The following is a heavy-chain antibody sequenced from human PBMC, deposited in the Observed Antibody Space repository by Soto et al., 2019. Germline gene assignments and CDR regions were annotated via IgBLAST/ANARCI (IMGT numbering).Heavy chain of an antibody. CDR2: VYYSGST. V-gene: IGHV4-30-4*01. CDR3: ATESSGSSPLHFDF. D-gene: IGHD3-22*01. Sequence: QVQLQESGPGLVKPSQTLSLTCTVSGGSVTSGSHYWSWIRQPPGKGLEWIGYVYYSGSTYYNPSLKRRVTISTDTSKNQFSLRLNSVTASDAAVYYCATESSGSSPLHFDFWGQGALVTVSS. J-gene: IGHJ4*02. CDR1: GGSVTSGSHY.